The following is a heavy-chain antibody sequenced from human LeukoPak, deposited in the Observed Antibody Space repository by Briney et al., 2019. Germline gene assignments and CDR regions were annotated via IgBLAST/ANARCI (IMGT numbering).Heavy chain of an antibody. Sequence: SETLSLTCAVYGGSFSGYYWSWIRHPPGKGLEWIGEINHSGSTNYNPSLKSRVTISVDTSKNQFSLKLSSVTAADTAVYYCARVAGWAQYYDIFEPSRDYGMDVWGQGTTVTVSS. CDR2: INHSGST. V-gene: IGHV4-34*01. J-gene: IGHJ6*02. D-gene: IGHD3-9*01. CDR1: GGSFSGYY. CDR3: ARVAGWAQYYDIFEPSRDYGMDV.